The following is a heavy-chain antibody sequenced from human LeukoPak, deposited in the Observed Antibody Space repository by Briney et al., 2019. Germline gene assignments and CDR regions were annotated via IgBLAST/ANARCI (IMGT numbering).Heavy chain of an antibody. D-gene: IGHD5-12*01. CDR3: ARGYSGYDYGYFDY. CDR1: GDTFSSYA. Sequence: SVKVSCKASGDTFSSYAISWVRQAPGQGLEWMGRIIPIFGIANYAQKFQGRVTITADKSTSTAYMELSSLRSEDTAVYYCARGYSGYDYGYFDYWGQGTLVTVSS. CDR2: IIPIFGIA. J-gene: IGHJ4*02. V-gene: IGHV1-69*04.